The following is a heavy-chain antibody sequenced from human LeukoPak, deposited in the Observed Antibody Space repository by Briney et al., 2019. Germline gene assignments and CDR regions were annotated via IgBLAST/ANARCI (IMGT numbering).Heavy chain of an antibody. CDR2: ISSSSSSK. V-gene: IGHV3-48*01. Sequence: GGSLRLSCAASGFTFSSYSMNWVRQAPGKGLQWVSYISSSSSSKYYADSVKGRVTISRDNAKNSLYMQMNSLRAEDTAVYYCARDRNRYYFDYWGQGTLVTVSS. CDR1: GFTFSSYS. D-gene: IGHD1-14*01. J-gene: IGHJ4*02. CDR3: ARDRNRYYFDY.